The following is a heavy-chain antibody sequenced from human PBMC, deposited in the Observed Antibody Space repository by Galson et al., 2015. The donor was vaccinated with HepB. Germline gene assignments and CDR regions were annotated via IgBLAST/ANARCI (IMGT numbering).Heavy chain of an antibody. V-gene: IGHV3-23*01. CDR2: ITNSGSHT. D-gene: IGHD2-15*01. CDR3: AKDAIRASLHMWYFHY. Sequence: SLRLSCAASGFAFDNYAMTWVRRAPGKGLEWVSSITNSGSHTYYADSVRGRFTLSRDNSKNTVSLQMSSLSADDTAVYYCAKDAIRASLHMWYFHYWGPGTLVVVSS. CDR1: GFAFDNYA. J-gene: IGHJ4*02.